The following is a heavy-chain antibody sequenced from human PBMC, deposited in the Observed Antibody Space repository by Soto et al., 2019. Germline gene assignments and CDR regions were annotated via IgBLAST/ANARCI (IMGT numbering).Heavy chain of an antibody. V-gene: IGHV1-3*01. Sequence: GASVKVSCKDSGYTFTSYARHWVRQAPGQRLEWMGWINAGNGNTKYSQKFQGRVTITRDTSASTAYMDLSSLRSEDTSIYYCARAISGYVTWGQGTLVTVSS. J-gene: IGHJ5*02. CDR3: ARAISGYVT. D-gene: IGHD5-12*01. CDR1: GYTFTSYA. CDR2: INAGNGNT.